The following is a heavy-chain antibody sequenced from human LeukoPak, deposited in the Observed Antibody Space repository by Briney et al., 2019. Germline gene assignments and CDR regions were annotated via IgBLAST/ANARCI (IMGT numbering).Heavy chain of an antibody. Sequence: GGSLRLSCAASGFTFSSYSMKWVRQAPGKGLEWVSSISSSSSYIYYADSVKGRFTISRDNAKNSLYLQMNSLRAEDTAVYYCARDNAAAAGTRFDYWGQGTLVTVSS. CDR3: ARDNAAAAGTRFDY. CDR1: GFTFSSYS. D-gene: IGHD6-13*01. V-gene: IGHV3-21*01. CDR2: ISSSSSYI. J-gene: IGHJ4*02.